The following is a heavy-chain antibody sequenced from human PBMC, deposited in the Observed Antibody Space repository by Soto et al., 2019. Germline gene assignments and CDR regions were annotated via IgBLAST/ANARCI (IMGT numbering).Heavy chain of an antibody. Sequence: PGWSLRLSCAASGFTFSSYGMHWVRQAPGKGLEWVAFISYDGSNKYYADSVKGRFTISRDNSKNTLYLQMNSLRAEDTAVYYCARWPRRQLWLFDYWGQGTMGTVSS. CDR1: GFTFSSYG. D-gene: IGHD5-18*01. CDR3: ARWPRRQLWLFDY. J-gene: IGHJ4*02. CDR2: ISYDGSNK. V-gene: IGHV3-30*03.